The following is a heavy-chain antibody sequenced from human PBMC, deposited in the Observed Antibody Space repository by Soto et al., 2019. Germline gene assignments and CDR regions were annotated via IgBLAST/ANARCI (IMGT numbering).Heavy chain of an antibody. CDR3: ARGIVLMATVDY. CDR1: GCTFSSYA. CDR2: ISYDGSNK. D-gene: IGHD2-8*01. Sequence: QVQLVESGGGVVQPGRSLRLSCAASGCTFSSYAMHWVRQAPGKGLEWVAVISYDGSNKYYADSVKGRFTISRDNSKNTLYLQMNSLRAEDTAVYYCARGIVLMATVDYWGQGTLVTVSS. V-gene: IGHV3-30-3*01. J-gene: IGHJ4*02.